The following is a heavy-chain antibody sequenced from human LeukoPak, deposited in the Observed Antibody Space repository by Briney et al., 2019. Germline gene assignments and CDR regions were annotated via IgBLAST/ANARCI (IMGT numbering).Heavy chain of an antibody. D-gene: IGHD1-14*01. V-gene: IGHV1-46*02. CDR2: INPSGDGT. J-gene: IGHJ5*02. CDR3: AKETPNTGWFDP. CDR1: GYTFNANY. Sequence: ASVKVSCKASGYTFNANYIHWVRQAPGQGLEWIGVINPSGDGTSYPQKFQGRVTLARDTSTSTIYMELSSLRSEDTAIYYCAKETPNTGWFDPWGQGTLVTVSS.